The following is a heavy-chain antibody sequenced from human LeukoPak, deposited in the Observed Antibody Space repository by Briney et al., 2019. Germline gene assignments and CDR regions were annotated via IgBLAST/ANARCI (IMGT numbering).Heavy chain of an antibody. J-gene: IGHJ4*02. V-gene: IGHV4-30-2*01. Sequence: SETLSLTCAVSGGSISSGGYSWSWIRQPPGKGLEWIGYIYHSGSTYYNPSLKSRVTISVDTSKNQFSLKLSSVTAADTAVYYCARGRRRAVAGSRLYYFDYWGQGTLVTVSS. CDR1: GGSISSGGYS. CDR3: ARGRRRAVAGSRLYYFDY. CDR2: IYHSGST. D-gene: IGHD6-19*01.